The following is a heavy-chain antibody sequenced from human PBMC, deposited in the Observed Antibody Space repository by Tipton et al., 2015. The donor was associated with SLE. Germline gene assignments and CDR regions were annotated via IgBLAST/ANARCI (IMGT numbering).Heavy chain of an antibody. CDR1: GGSLSSFY. D-gene: IGHD5-24*01. CDR3: AGLHGYSYGLNWFDP. CDR2: VYDSGYT. V-gene: IGHV4-4*07. Sequence: TLSLTCTVSGGSLSSFYWSWIRQPAGKGLEYIGRVYDSGYTFFNPSLRSRVTMSVDTSKNQFSLRLTSVIAADTAVYYCAGLHGYSYGLNWFDPWGQGTLISVSS. J-gene: IGHJ5*02.